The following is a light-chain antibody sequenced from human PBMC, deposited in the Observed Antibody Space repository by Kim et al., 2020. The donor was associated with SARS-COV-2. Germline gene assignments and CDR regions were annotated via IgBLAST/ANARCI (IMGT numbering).Light chain of an antibody. Sequence: GQSITISCTGTSSDVGRYTYVSWYQQHPGKAPKIMIYDVSKRPPGISNRFSGSKSGNTASLTISGLQAEDEADYYCSSFTTTTTWVFGGGTQLTVL. CDR1: SSDVGRYTY. CDR2: DVS. V-gene: IGLV2-14*03. CDR3: SSFTTTTTWV. J-gene: IGLJ3*02.